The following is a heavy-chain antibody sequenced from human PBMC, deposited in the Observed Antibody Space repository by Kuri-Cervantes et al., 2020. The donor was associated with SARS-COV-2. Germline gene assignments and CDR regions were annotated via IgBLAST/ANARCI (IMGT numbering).Heavy chain of an antibody. J-gene: IGHJ6*04. CDR2: ISSNGART. CDR3: ARPLRDNVGYMDV. V-gene: IGHV3-64*02. CDR1: GFTFDTYA. D-gene: IGHD2-21*01. Sequence: GESLKISCAASGFTFDTYAMHWVRQAPGKGLEYVSAISSNGARTVYVDSVKGRFTTSRDNSKNMLYLQMGSLRPGDMAVYYCARPLRDNVGYMDVWGKGNMVTVSS.